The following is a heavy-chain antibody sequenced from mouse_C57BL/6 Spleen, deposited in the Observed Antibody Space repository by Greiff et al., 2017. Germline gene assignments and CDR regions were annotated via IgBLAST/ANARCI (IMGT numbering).Heavy chain of an antibody. CDR1: GYTFTSYW. D-gene: IGHD2-3*01. Sequence: QVQLQQPGAELVKPGASVKLSCKASGYTFTSYWMQWVKQRPGQGLAWIGEIDPSDSYTNYNQKFKGKATLTVDTSSITAYMQRSSLTSEDSAVYYCARSEDGSFAYWGQGTLVTVSA. V-gene: IGHV1-50*01. CDR2: IDPSDSYT. CDR3: ARSEDGSFAY. J-gene: IGHJ3*01.